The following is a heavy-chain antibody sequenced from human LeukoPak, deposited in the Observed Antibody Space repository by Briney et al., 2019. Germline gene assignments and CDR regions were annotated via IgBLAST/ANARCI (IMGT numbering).Heavy chain of an antibody. J-gene: IGHJ5*02. CDR2: IYYSGST. Sequence: SETLSLTCTVSGGSTSSYYWSWIRQPPGKGLEWIGYIYYSGSTNYNPSLKSRVTISVDTSENQFSLKLSSVTAADTAVYYCARVKAVAGTFWFDPWGQGTLVTVSS. V-gene: IGHV4-59*01. CDR3: ARVKAVAGTFWFDP. D-gene: IGHD6-19*01. CDR1: GGSTSSYY.